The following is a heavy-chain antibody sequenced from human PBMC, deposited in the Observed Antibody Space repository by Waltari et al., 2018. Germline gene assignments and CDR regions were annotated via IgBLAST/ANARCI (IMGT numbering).Heavy chain of an antibody. CDR3: AKDRGYSYGLIYYYYGMDV. Sequence: QVQLVESGGGVVQPGRSLRLSCAASGFTFSSYGMHWVRQAPGKGLEGVAVISYDGSNKYYADSVKGRFTISRDNSKNTLYLQMNSLRAEDTAVYYCAKDRGYSYGLIYYYYGMDVWGQGTTVTVSS. V-gene: IGHV3-30*18. D-gene: IGHD5-18*01. CDR2: ISYDGSNK. CDR1: GFTFSSYG. J-gene: IGHJ6*02.